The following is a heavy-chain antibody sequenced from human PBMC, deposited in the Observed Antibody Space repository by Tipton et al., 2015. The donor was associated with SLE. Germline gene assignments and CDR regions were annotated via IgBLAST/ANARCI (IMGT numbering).Heavy chain of an antibody. CDR1: GFTFSNAW. J-gene: IGHJ4*02. Sequence: LRLSCAASGFTFSNAWMSWIRQPPGKGLEWIGYIYYSGSTNYNPSLKSRVTISVDTSKNQFSLKLSSVTAADTAVYYCARGLSSGWSDWGQGTLVTVSS. CDR3: ARGLSSGWSD. V-gene: IGHV4-59*12. D-gene: IGHD6-19*01. CDR2: IYYSGST.